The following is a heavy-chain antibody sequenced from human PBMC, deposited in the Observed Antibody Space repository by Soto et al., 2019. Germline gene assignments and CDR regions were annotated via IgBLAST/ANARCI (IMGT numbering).Heavy chain of an antibody. CDR3: ARDFAYFDS. V-gene: IGHV4-61*01. CDR2: VYHTGRT. CDR1: GGSCNSGSYS. J-gene: IGHJ4*03. Sequence: LSETLWLTCTVSGGSCNSGSYSWSWVPQPPRKGLEWLGYVYHTGRTSYNPSLKSRVSISMDTSKNQFSLNLDSVTAADTAVYFCARDFAYFDSWGHGTLFTVS. D-gene: IGHD3-3*01.